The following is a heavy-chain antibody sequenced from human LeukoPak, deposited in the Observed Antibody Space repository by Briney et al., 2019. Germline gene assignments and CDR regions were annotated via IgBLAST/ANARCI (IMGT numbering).Heavy chain of an antibody. V-gene: IGHV3-7*01. Sequence: PGGSLRLSCAASGFTFTSHWMSWVRQAPGKGLEWVARMNLDGSEKYYVDSVKGRFTISRDNAKTSLYLEMNSLRAEDTAVYYCARDATYCINGVCYTRFDYWGQGTLVTVSS. J-gene: IGHJ4*02. CDR1: GFTFTSHW. CDR3: ARDATYCINGVCYTRFDY. CDR2: MNLDGSEK. D-gene: IGHD2-8*01.